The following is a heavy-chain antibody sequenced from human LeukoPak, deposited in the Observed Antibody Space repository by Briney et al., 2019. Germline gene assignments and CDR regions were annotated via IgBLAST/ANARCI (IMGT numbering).Heavy chain of an antibody. V-gene: IGHV4-39*01. CDR3: ARQTGSGLFILP. D-gene: IGHD3/OR15-3a*01. CDR2: IYYSGNT. J-gene: IGHJ4*02. CDR1: GGSISSSNSY. Sequence: SETLSLTCTVSGGSISSSNSYWGWIRQPPGKGLEWIGSIYYSGNTYYNASLKSQVSISIDTSKNQFSLRLTSVTAADTADCARQTGSGLFILPGGQGTLVTVSS.